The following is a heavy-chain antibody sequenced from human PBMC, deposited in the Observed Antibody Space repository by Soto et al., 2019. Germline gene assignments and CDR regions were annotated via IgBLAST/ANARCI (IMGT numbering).Heavy chain of an antibody. J-gene: IGHJ4*02. D-gene: IGHD6-13*01. Sequence: PSETLSLTCTVSGGSIGPYYWSWIRQPPGKGLEWIGNIYYSGSTYYNPSLKSRVTISVDTSKNQFSLKLSSVTAADTAVYYCASRHSSPYFDYWGQGTLVTVSS. CDR1: GGSIGPYY. V-gene: IGHV4-59*06. CDR2: IYYSGST. CDR3: ASRHSSPYFDY.